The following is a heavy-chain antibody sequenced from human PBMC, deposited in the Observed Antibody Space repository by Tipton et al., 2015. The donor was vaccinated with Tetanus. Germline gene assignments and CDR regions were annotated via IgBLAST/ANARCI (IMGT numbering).Heavy chain of an antibody. D-gene: IGHD5-18*01. CDR1: GGSFSGYY. CDR2: INHSGST. V-gene: IGHV4-34*01. CDR3: ASSEGSDTSMATSFVY. Sequence: TLSLTCAVYGGSFSGYYWSWIRQPPGKGLEWIGEINHSGSTNYNPSLKSRVTISVDTSKNQFSLKLSSVTAADTAVYYCASSEGSDTSMATSFVYWGQGTLVTVSS. J-gene: IGHJ4*02.